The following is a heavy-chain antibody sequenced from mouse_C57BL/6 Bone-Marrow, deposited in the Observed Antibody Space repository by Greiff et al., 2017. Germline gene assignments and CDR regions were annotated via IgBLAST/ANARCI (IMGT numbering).Heavy chain of an antibody. CDR2: ISNGGGST. D-gene: IGHD2-1*01. J-gene: IGHJ3*01. CDR3: ASRNYVAY. V-gene: IGHV5-12*01. Sequence: EVHLVESGGGLVQPGGSLKLSCAASGFTFSDYYMYWVRQTPEKRLEWVAYISNGGGSTYYPDTVKGRFTISRDNAKNTLYLQMSRLKSEDTAMYYCASRNYVAYWGQGTLVTVSA. CDR1: GFTFSDYY.